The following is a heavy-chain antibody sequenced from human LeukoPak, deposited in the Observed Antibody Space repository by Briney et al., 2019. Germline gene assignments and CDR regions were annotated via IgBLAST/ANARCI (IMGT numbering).Heavy chain of an antibody. D-gene: IGHD1-14*01. V-gene: IGHV4-59*08. J-gene: IGHJ4*02. CDR3: ARLGAVNRLSFVDY. CDR2: LYYSGST. CDR1: GGSISSYY. Sequence: PSETLSLTCTVSGGSISSYYWSWIRQPPGKGLEWIGYLYYSGSTNYNPSLKSRVTISVDTSKNQFSLKLSSVTAADTAVYYCARLGAVNRLSFVDYWGQGTLVTVSS.